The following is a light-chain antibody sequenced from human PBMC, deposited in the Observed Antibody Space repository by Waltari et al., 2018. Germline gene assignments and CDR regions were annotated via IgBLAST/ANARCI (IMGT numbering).Light chain of an antibody. Sequence: QSVLTQAPSASGTPGQRITISCSGGSSNIGSNYVSWYQHLPGAAPTLLIGRDEHRPLVVPYRISGSKSGTSAYLAISGLRSEDEADYYCAAWDDSLSALVFGGGTKLTVL. V-gene: IGLV1-47*01. CDR3: AAWDDSLSALV. CDR2: RDE. J-gene: IGLJ3*02. CDR1: SSNIGSNY.